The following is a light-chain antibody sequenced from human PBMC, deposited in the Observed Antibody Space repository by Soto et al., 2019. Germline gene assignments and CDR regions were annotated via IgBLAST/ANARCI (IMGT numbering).Light chain of an antibody. V-gene: IGKV3-15*01. CDR1: QSVSGN. J-gene: IGKJ4*01. CDR2: AAS. Sequence: EIVMTQSPATLSVSPGERATLSCRASQSVSGNLAWYQQKPGQAPSLLIYAASTRATGISARFSGSGSGTDFTLTISSLQSEDFALYYCQQYNNRPLTFGRGTKVEIK. CDR3: QQYNNRPLT.